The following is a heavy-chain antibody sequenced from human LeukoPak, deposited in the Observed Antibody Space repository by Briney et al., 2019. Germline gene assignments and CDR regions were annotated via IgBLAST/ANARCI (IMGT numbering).Heavy chain of an antibody. CDR1: GFTFSSYW. D-gene: IGHD6-13*01. V-gene: IGHV3-7*01. J-gene: IGHJ4*02. CDR3: ARDLGIAAAGTNY. CDR2: IKQDGSEK. Sequence: GRSLRLSCAASGFTFSSYWMSWVRQAPGKGLEWVANIKQDGSEKYYVDSVKGRFTISRDNAKNSLYLQMNSLRAEDTAVYYCARDLGIAAAGTNYWGQGTLVTVSS.